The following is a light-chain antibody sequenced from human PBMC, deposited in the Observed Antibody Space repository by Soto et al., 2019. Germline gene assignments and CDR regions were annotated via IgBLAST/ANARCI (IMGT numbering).Light chain of an antibody. CDR2: EVS. CDR3: QQYHIYSWT. V-gene: IGKV2D-29*01. J-gene: IGKJ1*01. Sequence: DIVMTQTPLSLSVTPGQPASISCKSSQSLLHSDGKTYLYWYLQKPGQPPQLLIYEVSNRFSGVPDRFSGSGSGTEFSLTINSLQADDFAPYYCQQYHIYSWTFGQGTKVDIK. CDR1: QSLLHSDGKTY.